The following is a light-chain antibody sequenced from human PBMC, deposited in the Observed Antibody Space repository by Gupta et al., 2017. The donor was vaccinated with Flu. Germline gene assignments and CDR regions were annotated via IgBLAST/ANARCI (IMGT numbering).Light chain of an antibody. CDR2: GAS. Sequence: EIVLTQSPGTLSLSPGERATLSCRASQSVSSSYLAWYQQKPGQAPRLLVYGASSRATGIPDRCSGSGSGTDFTLTISRLEPEDFAVYYCQQYAGSLTFGQGTKVEIK. J-gene: IGKJ1*01. CDR3: QQYAGSLT. CDR1: QSVSSSY. V-gene: IGKV3-20*01.